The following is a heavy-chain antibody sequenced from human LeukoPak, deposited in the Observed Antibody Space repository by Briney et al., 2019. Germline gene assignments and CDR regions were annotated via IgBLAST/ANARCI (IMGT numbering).Heavy chain of an antibody. Sequence: PSETLSLTCTVSGGSISSYYWSWIRQPAGKGLEGIGRIYTSGSTNYNPSLKSRVTMSVDTSKNQFSLKLSSVTAADTAVYYCASTDSSSSSDYMGVWGKGTTVTVSS. V-gene: IGHV4-4*07. D-gene: IGHD6-13*01. CDR3: ASTDSSSSSDYMGV. CDR2: IYTSGST. CDR1: GGSISSYY. J-gene: IGHJ6*03.